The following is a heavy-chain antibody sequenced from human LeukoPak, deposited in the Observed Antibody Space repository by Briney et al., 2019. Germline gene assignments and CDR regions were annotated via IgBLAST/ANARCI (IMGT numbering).Heavy chain of an antibody. J-gene: IGHJ5*02. CDR3: ARRAAAAGKNWFDP. D-gene: IGHD6-13*01. Sequence: SETLSLTCTVSGGSISSYYWSWIRQPPGKGLEWIGYIYYSGSTNYNPSLKSRVTISVDTSKNQFSLKLSSVTAADTAVYYCARRAAAAGKNWFDPWGQGTLVTVSS. CDR2: IYYSGST. V-gene: IGHV4-59*12. CDR1: GGSISSYY.